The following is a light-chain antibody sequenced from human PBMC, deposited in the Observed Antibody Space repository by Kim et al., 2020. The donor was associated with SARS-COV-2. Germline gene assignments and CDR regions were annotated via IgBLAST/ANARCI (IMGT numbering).Light chain of an antibody. V-gene: IGKV3-15*01. J-gene: IGKJ1*01. Sequence: EIGMTQSPGTLSVSPGERATLSCRASQSVSTNLAWYQLKPGQAPRLLIYGASNRATGIPARFSGSGSGTDFTLYISGLQSEDVAVYYCQQYANWWTFGQGTKVDIK. CDR2: GAS. CDR1: QSVSTN. CDR3: QQYANWWT.